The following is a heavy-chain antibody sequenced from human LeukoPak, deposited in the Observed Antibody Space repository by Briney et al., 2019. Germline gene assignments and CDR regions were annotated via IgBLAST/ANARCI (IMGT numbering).Heavy chain of an antibody. CDR1: GFTFSSYS. CDR2: ISSSSSYI. D-gene: IGHD4-17*01. V-gene: IGHV3-21*01. CDR3: ARVYGDYPSYFDY. Sequence: GGSLRLSCAASGFTFSSYSMNWVRQAPGKGLEWVSSISSSSSYIYYADSVKGRFTTSRDNAKNSLYLQMNSLRAEDTAVYYCARVYGDYPSYFDYWGQGTLVTVSS. J-gene: IGHJ4*02.